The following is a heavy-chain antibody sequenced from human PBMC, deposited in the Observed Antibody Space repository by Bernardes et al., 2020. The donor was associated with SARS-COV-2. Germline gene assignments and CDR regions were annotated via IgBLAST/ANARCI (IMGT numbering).Heavy chain of an antibody. CDR3: ARERPVATLFLEKYFDL. CDR2: INHSGST. D-gene: IGHD5-12*01. Sequence: SETLSLTCAVSGGSFSGYYWSWIRQPPGKGLEWIGEINHSGSTNYNPSLKSRVTISVDTSKNQFSLKLSSVTAADTAVYYCARERPVATLFLEKYFDLWGRGTLVTVSS. J-gene: IGHJ2*01. CDR1: GGSFSGYY. V-gene: IGHV4-34*01.